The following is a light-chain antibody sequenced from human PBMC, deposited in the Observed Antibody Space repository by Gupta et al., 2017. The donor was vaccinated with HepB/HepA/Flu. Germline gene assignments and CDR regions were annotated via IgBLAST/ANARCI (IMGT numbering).Light chain of an antibody. Sequence: EIVLTQSPGTLSLSPGDRATLSCRVSQSLTSSYVAWYQQRPGQAPRLLIYGASHSATGIPDRSSGSGSVTEFTLASSRPDPADVAVYYWQHYPTSILLGPGTKVDIK. CDR3: QHYPTSIL. V-gene: IGKV3-20*01. CDR1: QSLTSSY. CDR2: GAS. J-gene: IGKJ3*01.